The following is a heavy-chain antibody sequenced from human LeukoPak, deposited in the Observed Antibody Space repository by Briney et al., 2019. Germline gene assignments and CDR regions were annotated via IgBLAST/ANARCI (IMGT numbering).Heavy chain of an antibody. CDR2: INPTGGST. D-gene: IGHD3-16*01. CDR1: GGTFSSYA. J-gene: IGHJ4*02. Sequence: GASVKVSCKASGGTFSSYAISWVRQAPGQGLEWMGLINPTGGSTGYAQKFQGRVTMTRDTSISTAYMELQSLRSEDTAVYYCARDHDYEGLKGNYWGRGTMVTVSS. V-gene: IGHV1-8*02. CDR3: ARDHDYEGLKGNY.